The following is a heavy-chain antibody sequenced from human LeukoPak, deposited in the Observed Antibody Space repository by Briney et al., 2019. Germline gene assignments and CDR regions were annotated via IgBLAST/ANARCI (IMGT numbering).Heavy chain of an antibody. CDR3: AREGYDYGDSIDY. CDR1: GYTFTSYA. V-gene: IGHV1-3*01. Sequence: ASVKVSCKASGYTFTSYAMHWVRQAPGQRLEWMGWTNAGNGNTKYSQKFQGRVTITRDTSASTAYMELSSLRSEDTAVYYCAREGYDYGDSIDYWGQGTLVTVSS. CDR2: TNAGNGNT. D-gene: IGHD4-17*01. J-gene: IGHJ4*02.